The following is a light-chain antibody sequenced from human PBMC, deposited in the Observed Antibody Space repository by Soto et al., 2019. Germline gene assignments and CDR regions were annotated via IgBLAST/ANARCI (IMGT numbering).Light chain of an antibody. Sequence: SYELTQPPSVSVSPGQTASITCSGDKLGDKYACWYQQKPGQSPVLVIYQDSKRPSGIPERFSGSNSGNTATLTISGLRPEDEADYYCAAWDDSLSGPEVFGTGTKVTVL. J-gene: IGLJ1*01. CDR1: KLGDKY. CDR2: QDS. CDR3: AAWDDSLSGPEV. V-gene: IGLV3-1*01.